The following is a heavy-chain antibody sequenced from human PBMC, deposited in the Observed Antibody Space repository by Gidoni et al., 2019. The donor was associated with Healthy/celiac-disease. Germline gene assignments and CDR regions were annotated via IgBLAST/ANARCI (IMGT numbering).Heavy chain of an antibody. CDR3: ARYYDSSGYYGPAFDI. V-gene: IGHV3-7*01. Sequence: EVQLVESGGGLVQPGGALRLSCAASGCTLSSYWMSWVRQAPGKGLAWVANIKQDGREKYYVASVKGRFTISRYNAKNSLYLQMNSLRAEDTAVYYCARYYDSSGYYGPAFDIWGQGTMVTVSS. CDR2: IKQDGREK. CDR1: GCTLSSYW. D-gene: IGHD3-22*01. J-gene: IGHJ3*02.